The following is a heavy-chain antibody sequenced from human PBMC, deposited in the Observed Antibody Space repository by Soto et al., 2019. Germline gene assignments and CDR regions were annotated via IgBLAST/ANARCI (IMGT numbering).Heavy chain of an antibody. CDR1: GFTFTSYA. Sequence: GGSLRLSCAASGFTFTSYAMNWVRQAPGKGLEWVSAISGSGDNTYYADSVKGRFAISRDNSKNTLYLQMNSLRAEDTAVYYCARDAYISGYYQFDYWGQGTLVTVSS. D-gene: IGHD6-19*01. CDR3: ARDAYISGYYQFDY. CDR2: ISGSGDNT. V-gene: IGHV3-23*01. J-gene: IGHJ4*02.